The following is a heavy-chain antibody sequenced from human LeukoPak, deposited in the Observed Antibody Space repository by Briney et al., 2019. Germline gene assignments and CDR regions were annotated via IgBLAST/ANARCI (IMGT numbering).Heavy chain of an antibody. V-gene: IGHV3-9*03. CDR1: GFTFDDYA. Sequence: PAGRSLGLSCAASGFTFDDYAMHWVRQAPGKGLEWVSGISWNSGSIGYADSVKGRFTISRDNAKNSLYLQMNSLRAEDMALYYCAKDFLSDYYDSSGYFDYWGQGTLVTVSS. CDR3: AKDFLSDYYDSSGYFDY. CDR2: ISWNSGSI. D-gene: IGHD3-22*01. J-gene: IGHJ4*02.